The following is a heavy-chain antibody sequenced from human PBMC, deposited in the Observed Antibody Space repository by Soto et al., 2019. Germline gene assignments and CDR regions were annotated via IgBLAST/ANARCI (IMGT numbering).Heavy chain of an antibody. CDR3: ARGTYGDY. CDR2: ISAHNGNT. CDR1: GYTFTSYG. D-gene: IGHD4-17*01. V-gene: IGHV1-18*01. J-gene: IGHJ4*02. Sequence: QVHLVQSGAEVKKPGASVKVSCKASGYTFTSYGITWVRQAPGQGLEWMGWISAHNGNTDYAQKLQGRVIVTRDTSTSTHYKDLRRLVSDATDVYYCARGTYGDYWGQGALVTVSS.